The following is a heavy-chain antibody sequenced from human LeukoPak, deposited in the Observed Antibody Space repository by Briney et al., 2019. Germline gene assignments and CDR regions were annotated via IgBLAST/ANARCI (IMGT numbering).Heavy chain of an antibody. Sequence: GASVKVSCKASGYTFTSYGISLVRQAPGQGLEWMGWISAYNGNTNYAQKLQGRVTMTTDTSTSTAYMELRSLRSDDTAVYYCARGEYYYDSSGYSDFDYWGQGTLVTVSS. CDR2: ISAYNGNT. J-gene: IGHJ4*02. CDR3: ARGEYYYDSSGYSDFDY. V-gene: IGHV1-18*01. CDR1: GYTFTSYG. D-gene: IGHD3-22*01.